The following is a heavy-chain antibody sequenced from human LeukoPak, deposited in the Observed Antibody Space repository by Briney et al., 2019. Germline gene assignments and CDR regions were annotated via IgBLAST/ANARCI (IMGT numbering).Heavy chain of an antibody. V-gene: IGHV3-48*01. Sequence: PGGSLRLSCAASGFTFSSYSMDWVRPAPGKGLEWVSHISSRSSPIYYPDSVKGRFTLSRDNAKNSLYLQMNSLRADDTAVYYWXXXVXERPXIDSFDIWGQGTMVTVSS. CDR2: ISSRSSPI. J-gene: IGHJ3*02. CDR1: GFTFSSYS. CDR3: XXXVXERPXIDSFDI. D-gene: IGHD1-1*01.